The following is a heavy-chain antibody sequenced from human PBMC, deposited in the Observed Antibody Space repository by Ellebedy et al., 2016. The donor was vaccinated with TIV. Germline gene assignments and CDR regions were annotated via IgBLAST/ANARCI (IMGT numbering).Heavy chain of an antibody. V-gene: IGHV1-18*01. CDR3: ARDPRGTTVVLPFDP. Sequence: AASVKVSCKASGYTLTSYGISWVRQPPGQGLDWMGWISVYNGNTNYAQKLQGRVTMTTHTSTSTAYMELRSLRSDDTAVYYCARDPRGTTVVLPFDPWGQGTLVTVSS. J-gene: IGHJ5*02. D-gene: IGHD4-23*01. CDR2: ISVYNGNT. CDR1: GYTLTSYG.